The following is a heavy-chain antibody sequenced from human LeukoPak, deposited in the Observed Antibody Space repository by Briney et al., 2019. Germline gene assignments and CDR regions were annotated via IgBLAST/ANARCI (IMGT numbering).Heavy chain of an antibody. CDR2: VSGSGGST. J-gene: IGHJ4*02. CDR1: AFAFSSYA. V-gene: IGHV3-23*01. Sequence: GGSLRLSCAASAFAFSSYAMTWVRQAPGKGLDWVSAVSGSGGSTYYADSVKGRFTISRDNSKNTLYLQMNSLRAEDTAVYYCAKEDAGCYDILTGGYFDYWGQGTLVTVSS. D-gene: IGHD3-9*01. CDR3: AKEDAGCYDILTGGYFDY.